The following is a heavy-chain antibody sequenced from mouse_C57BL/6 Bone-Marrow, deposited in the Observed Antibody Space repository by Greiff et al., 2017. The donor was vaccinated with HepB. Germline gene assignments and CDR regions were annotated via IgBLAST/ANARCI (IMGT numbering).Heavy chain of an antibody. Sequence: EVKLVESGGGLVKPGGSLKLSCAASGFTFSDYGMHWVRQAPEKGLEWVAYISSGSSTIYYADTVKGRFTISRDNAKNTLYLQMTSLRSEDTAMYYCAGGGGFAYWGQGTLVTVSA. V-gene: IGHV5-17*01. CDR1: GFTFSDYG. CDR3: AGGGGFAY. J-gene: IGHJ3*01. CDR2: ISSGSSTI.